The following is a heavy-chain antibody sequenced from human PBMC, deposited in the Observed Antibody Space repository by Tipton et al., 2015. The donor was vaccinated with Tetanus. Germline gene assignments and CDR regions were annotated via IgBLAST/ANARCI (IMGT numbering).Heavy chain of an antibody. Sequence: SLRLSCAASGFTVSNNYMTWVRQAPGKGLDWVSIIYAGGNTYYADSVKGRFTISRDNSKNMLYLQMSSLRAEDTAIYYCVKESLEVGKGYFDYWGQGTLVTVSS. J-gene: IGHJ4*02. V-gene: IGHV3-53*01. CDR1: GFTVSNNY. CDR2: IYAGGNT. CDR3: VKESLEVGKGYFDY. D-gene: IGHD2-15*01.